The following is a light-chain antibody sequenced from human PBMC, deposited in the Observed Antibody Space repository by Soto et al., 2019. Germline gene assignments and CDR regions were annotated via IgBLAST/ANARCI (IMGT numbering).Light chain of an antibody. V-gene: IGKV3-15*01. CDR2: DVS. CDR1: QGVTTN. J-gene: IGKJ5*01. CDR3: QQYNNWPFS. Sequence: EIALTHSPGTLSLSPGERATLTCRAGQGVTTNFAWYQQKSGQSPRLLIYDVSIRATGVPARFSATGSETDFTLTISGLQSGDSAVYFCQQYNNWPFSFGQGTRLEIK.